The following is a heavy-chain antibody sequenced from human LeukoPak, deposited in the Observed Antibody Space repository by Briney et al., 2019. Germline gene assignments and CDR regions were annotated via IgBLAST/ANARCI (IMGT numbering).Heavy chain of an antibody. CDR3: ARHLVVGATPDFDY. Sequence: SQTLSLTCTVSGGSISSGGYYWSWIRQPPGKGLEWIGYIYHSGSTYYNPSLKSRVTISVDRSKNQFSLKLSSVTAADTAVYYCARHLVVGATPDFDYWGQGTLVTVSS. D-gene: IGHD1-26*01. CDR2: IYHSGST. J-gene: IGHJ4*02. V-gene: IGHV4-30-2*01. CDR1: GGSISSGGYY.